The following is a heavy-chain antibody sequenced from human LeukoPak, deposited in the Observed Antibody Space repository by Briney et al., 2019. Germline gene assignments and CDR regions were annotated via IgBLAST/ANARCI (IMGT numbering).Heavy chain of an antibody. CDR1: GFTFDDYG. CDR3: ARDHKGEDGADAFDI. Sequence: GGSLRLSCAASGFTFDDYGMSWVRQAPGKGLEWVSGIDRNGDSTGYADSVEGRFTISRDNAKNSLYLQMDSLRAEDTALYYCARDHKGEDGADAFDIWGHGTMVTVSS. J-gene: IGHJ3*02. CDR2: IDRNGDST. V-gene: IGHV3-20*04. D-gene: IGHD5-24*01.